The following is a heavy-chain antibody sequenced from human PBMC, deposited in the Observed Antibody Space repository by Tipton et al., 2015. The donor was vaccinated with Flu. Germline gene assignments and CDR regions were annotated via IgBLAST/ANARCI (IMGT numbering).Heavy chain of an antibody. CDR3: ARGRRYGDYIFDY. Sequence: QLVQSGGGLVQPGGSLRLSCTASEFTFSSYWMSWVRQAPGKGLEWVSSISSSSSYIYYAESVKGRFTISRDNAKNSLYLQMNSLRAEDTAVYYCARGRRYGDYIFDYWGQGTLVTVSS. D-gene: IGHD4-17*01. V-gene: IGHV3-21*01. CDR2: ISSSSSYI. J-gene: IGHJ4*02. CDR1: EFTFSSYW.